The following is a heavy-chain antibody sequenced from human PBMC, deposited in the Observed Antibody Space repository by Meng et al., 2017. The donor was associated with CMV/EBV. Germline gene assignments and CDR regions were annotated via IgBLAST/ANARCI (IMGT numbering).Heavy chain of an antibody. V-gene: IGHV3-48*04. D-gene: IGHD4/OR15-4a*01. CDR2: ITSGSSST. J-gene: IGHJ4*02. CDR1: GFTFSTYS. Sequence: GESLKISCAASGFTFSTYSMNWVRQAPGKGLEWVSYITSGSSSTYYADSVKGRFSISRDNGKNSLSPHMTSLRGEDTAVYYCARGADYGDPSPRIFDYWGQGTLVTVSS. CDR3: ARGADYGDPSPRIFDY.